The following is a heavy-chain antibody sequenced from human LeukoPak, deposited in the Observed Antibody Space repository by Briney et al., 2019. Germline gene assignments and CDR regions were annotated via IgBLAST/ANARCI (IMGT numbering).Heavy chain of an antibody. V-gene: IGHV1-2*02. CDR3: ARARKYSSSSSNWFDP. CDR2: INPNSGGT. CDR1: GYTFTGYY. J-gene: IGHJ5*02. Sequence: GASVKVSCKASGYTFTGYYMRWVRQAPGQGLEWMGWINPNSGGTNYAQKFQGRVTMTRDTSISTAYMELSRLRSDDTAVYYCARARKYSSSSSNWFDPWGQGTLVTVSS. D-gene: IGHD6-6*01.